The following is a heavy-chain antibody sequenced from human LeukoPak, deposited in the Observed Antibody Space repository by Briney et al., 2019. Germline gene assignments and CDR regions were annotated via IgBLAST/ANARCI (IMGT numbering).Heavy chain of an antibody. D-gene: IGHD3-10*01. CDR1: GYTFTSYG. V-gene: IGHV1-18*01. CDR2: ISAYNGNT. CDR3: ARNTPLVGDYNGSGSYGNDY. Sequence: GASVKVSCKASGYTFTSYGISWVRQAPGQGLEWMGWISAYNGNTNYARKLQGRVTMTTDTSTSTAYMELRSLRSDDTAVYYCARNTPLVGDYNGSGSYGNDYWGQGTLVTVSS. J-gene: IGHJ4*02.